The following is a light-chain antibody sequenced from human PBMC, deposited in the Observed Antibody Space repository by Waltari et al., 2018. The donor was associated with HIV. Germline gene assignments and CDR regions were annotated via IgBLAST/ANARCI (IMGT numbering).Light chain of an antibody. V-gene: IGLV3-25*03. J-gene: IGLJ1*01. CDR3: HSSDSSGTYV. Sequence: SYELTHPPSASASPGQPARITCFGDALPKQYAYWYQQKPGQAPVLVIYKDNERPSGIPGRFSGSSSGTTVTLTISGVQAEDEADYYCHSSDSSGTYVFGPGTQVTVL. CDR1: ALPKQY. CDR2: KDN.